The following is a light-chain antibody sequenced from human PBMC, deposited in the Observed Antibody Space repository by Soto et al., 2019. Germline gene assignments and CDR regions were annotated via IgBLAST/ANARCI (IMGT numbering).Light chain of an antibody. V-gene: IGKV1-5*03. Sequence: DIQMTQSPSTLSGSVGDRVTITCRASQTISSWLAWYQQKPGKAPKLLIYKASSLESGVSSRFSGSGSGTEFTLTISSLQPDDFATYYCQQYNSYSGTFGQGTKVDIK. J-gene: IGKJ1*01. CDR1: QTISSW. CDR3: QQYNSYSGT. CDR2: KAS.